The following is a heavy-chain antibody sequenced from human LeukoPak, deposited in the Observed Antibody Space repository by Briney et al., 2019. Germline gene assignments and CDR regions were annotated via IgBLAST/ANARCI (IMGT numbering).Heavy chain of an antibody. D-gene: IGHD6-19*01. J-gene: IGHJ4*02. CDR3: ARESVAGVVLLDH. Sequence: TGGSLRLSCAASGFTFSSHAMHWVRQAPGRGLEWVTVISYDGSDKLYPDSEKGRFTISRDNSKNTLYLQMNSLRAEDTAVYYCARESVAGVVLLDHWGQGTLVIVSS. CDR2: ISYDGSDK. CDR1: GFTFSSHA. V-gene: IGHV3-30*04.